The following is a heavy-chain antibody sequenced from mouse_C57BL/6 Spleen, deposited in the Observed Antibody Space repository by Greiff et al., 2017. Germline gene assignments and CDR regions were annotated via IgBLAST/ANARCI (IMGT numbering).Heavy chain of an antibody. D-gene: IGHD1-1*01. CDR3: ARSGYYGSSLYYFDY. V-gene: IGHV1-53*01. CDR1: GYTFTSYW. Sequence: QVQLQQPGTELVKPGASVKLSCKASGYTFTSYWMHWVKQRPGQGLEWIGNINPSNGGTNYNEKFKSKATLTVDKSSSTAYMQLSSLTSEDSAVYYGARSGYYGSSLYYFDYWGQGTTLTVSS. J-gene: IGHJ2*01. CDR2: INPSNGGT.